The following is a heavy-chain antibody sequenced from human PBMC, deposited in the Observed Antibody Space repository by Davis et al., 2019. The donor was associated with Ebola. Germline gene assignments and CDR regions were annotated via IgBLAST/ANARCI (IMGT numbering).Heavy chain of an antibody. CDR1: GFSIAAYG. D-gene: IGHD3-10*01. J-gene: IGHJ4*02. CDR3: AKEEGRRGQWMPHFDH. CDR2: IQPVGSDE. Sequence: PGGSLRLSCAASGFSIAAYGMHWVRQAPGKGLEWVSLIQPVGSDESYLDSVKGRFSISRDDSRNTVYLQMDSLRPEDTAVYYCAKEEGRRGQWMPHFDHWGQGTLVTVSS. V-gene: IGHV3-30*02.